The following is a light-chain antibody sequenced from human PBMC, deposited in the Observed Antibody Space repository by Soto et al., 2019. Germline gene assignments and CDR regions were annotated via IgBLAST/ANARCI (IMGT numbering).Light chain of an antibody. CDR3: SSFTSTSSTLV. V-gene: IGLV2-14*01. Sequence: QSALTQPASVSGSPGQSITISCTGTSSDVGGYNYVSWYQQHPGKPPKLMICEVSNRPSGISYRFSGSKSGNTASLTISGLHAEDEADYYCSSFTSTSSTLVFGGGTKLTVL. CDR2: EVS. CDR1: SSDVGGYNY. J-gene: IGLJ2*01.